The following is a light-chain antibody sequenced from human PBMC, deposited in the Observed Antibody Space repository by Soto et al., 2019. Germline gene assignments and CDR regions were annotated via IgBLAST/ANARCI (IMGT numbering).Light chain of an antibody. V-gene: IGKV1-39*02. CDR1: QAISNY. CDR3: QHRSNWPLT. CDR2: GAK. Sequence: DIQMTQSPSFLSASVGDRVTITCRASQAISNYLNWYQQKPGKAPNLLIFGAKTLQSGVPSRFSGSGYGTDFTLTISSLEPEDFAVYYCQHRSNWPLTFGGGTKVDIK. J-gene: IGKJ4*01.